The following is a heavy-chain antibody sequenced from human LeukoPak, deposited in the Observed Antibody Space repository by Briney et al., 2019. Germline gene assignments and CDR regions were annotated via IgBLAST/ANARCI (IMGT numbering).Heavy chain of an antibody. CDR1: GGTFSSYA. CDR3: VRDQTSGYDYLSYYYYGMDV. Sequence: SVKVSCKASGGTFSSYAISWVRQAPGQGLEWMGRIIPILGIANYAQKFQGRVTITADKSTSTAYMELSSLRSEDTAVYYCVRDQTSGYDYLSYYYYGMDVWGQGTTVTVSS. J-gene: IGHJ6*02. V-gene: IGHV1-69*04. CDR2: IIPILGIA. D-gene: IGHD5-12*01.